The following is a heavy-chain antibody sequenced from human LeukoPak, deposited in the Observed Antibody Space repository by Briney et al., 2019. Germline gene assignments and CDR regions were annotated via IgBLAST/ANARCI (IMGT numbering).Heavy chain of an antibody. D-gene: IGHD3-22*01. CDR3: ARGGSPYDSSGYYDY. CDR1: GYTFTSYG. V-gene: IGHV1-18*01. J-gene: IGHJ4*02. CDR2: ISAYNGNT. Sequence: ASVKVSCKASGYTFTSYGISWVRQAPGQGLEWMGWISAYNGNTNYAQKLQGRVTMTTDTSTSTAYMELRSLRSEDTAVYYCARGGSPYDSSGYYDYWGQGTLVTVSS.